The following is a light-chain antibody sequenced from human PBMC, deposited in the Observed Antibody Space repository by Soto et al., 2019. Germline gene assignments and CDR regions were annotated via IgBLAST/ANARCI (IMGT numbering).Light chain of an antibody. CDR3: QYYDKCLTASVV. CDR2: GDS. CDR1: SSNIGAGYD. Sequence: QSVLTQPPSVSGAPGQKVTISCTGSSSNIGAGYDVNWYQQFPGTAPKLLIYGDSNRPSGVPVRFSGSKSGTSAPLAITGLQAEHESDYYCQYYDKCLTASVVFG. J-gene: IGLJ2*01. V-gene: IGLV1-40*01.